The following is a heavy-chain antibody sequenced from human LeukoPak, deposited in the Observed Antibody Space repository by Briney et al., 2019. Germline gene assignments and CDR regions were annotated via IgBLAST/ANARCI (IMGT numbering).Heavy chain of an antibody. D-gene: IGHD1-26*01. CDR2: IIPILGIA. Sequence: ASVKVSCKASGGTFSSYAISWVRQAPGQGLEWMGRIIPILGIANYAQKFQGRVTITPDKSTSTAYMELSSLRSEDTAVYYCARVPSVGATKGSDYWGQGTLVTVSS. CDR3: ARVPSVGATKGSDY. V-gene: IGHV1-69*04. J-gene: IGHJ4*02. CDR1: GGTFSSYA.